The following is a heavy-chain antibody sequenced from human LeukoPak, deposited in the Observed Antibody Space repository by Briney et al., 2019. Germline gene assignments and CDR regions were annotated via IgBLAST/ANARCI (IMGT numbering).Heavy chain of an antibody. J-gene: IGHJ4*02. D-gene: IGHD6-19*01. V-gene: IGHV4-39*01. CDR3: ARHGYNIGWSYLIL. CDR1: GGSNSSSSYC. CDR2: IYYSGST. Sequence: SETLSLTCTVSGGSNSSSSYCWGWIRQPPGKGLEWIGSIYYSGSTYYNPSLKSRVTILVNTSKNQFSLKLSSVTAADTAVYYCARHGYNIGWSYLILWGQGTLVTVSS.